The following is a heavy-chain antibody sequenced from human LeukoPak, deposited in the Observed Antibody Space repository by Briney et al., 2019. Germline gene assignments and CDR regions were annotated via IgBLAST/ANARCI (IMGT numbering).Heavy chain of an antibody. CDR3: AKAYPSSGWYFDY. D-gene: IGHD6-19*01. CDR1: GFTFSSCG. Sequence: GSLRLSCAASGFTFSSCGMHWVRQAPGKGLEWVAIISYDGSNKYYADSVKGRFTISRDNSKNTLYLQMNSLRAEDTAVYYCAKAYPSSGWYFDYWGQGTLVTVSS. J-gene: IGHJ4*02. CDR2: ISYDGSNK. V-gene: IGHV3-30*18.